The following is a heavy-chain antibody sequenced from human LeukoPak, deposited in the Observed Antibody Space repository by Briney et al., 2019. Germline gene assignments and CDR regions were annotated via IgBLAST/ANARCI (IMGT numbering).Heavy chain of an antibody. Sequence: ASETLYLTCTVSGGSISSGGYYWSWIRQHPGKGLEWIGYIYYSGSTYYNPSLKSRVTISVDTSKNQFSLKLSTVTAADTAVYYCARLGYSGYGDFDYWGQGTLVTVSS. CDR3: ARLGYSGYGDFDY. D-gene: IGHD5-12*01. CDR1: GGSISSGGYY. J-gene: IGHJ4*02. V-gene: IGHV4-31*03. CDR2: IYYSGST.